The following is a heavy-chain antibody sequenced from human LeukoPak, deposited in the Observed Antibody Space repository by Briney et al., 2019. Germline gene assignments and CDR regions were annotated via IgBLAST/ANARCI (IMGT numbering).Heavy chain of an antibody. D-gene: IGHD2-2*01. CDR3: ARGPRLIVVVPAATNYYYYYGMDV. Sequence: SETLSLTCAVYGGSFSGFYWSWIRQPPGKGLEWIGEINHSGSTNYNPSLKSRVTISVDTSKNQFSLKLSSVTAADTAVYYCARGPRLIVVVPAATNYYYYYGMDVWGQGTTVTVSS. J-gene: IGHJ6*02. CDR1: GGSFSGFY. V-gene: IGHV4-34*01. CDR2: INHSGST.